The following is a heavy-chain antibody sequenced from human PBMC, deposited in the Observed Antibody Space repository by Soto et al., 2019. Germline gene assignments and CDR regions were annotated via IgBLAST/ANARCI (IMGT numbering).Heavy chain of an antibody. CDR2: INAGNGDT. Sequence: QVQLLQSGAEVKKPGASVKVSCKASGYTFIRYAMHWVRQAPGQSLEWMGWINAGNGDTKYSQKFQDRLTIIRDTSANIVYMGLSSLTSEDTAVYYCARVRSGVGWDYWGQGTLVTVSS. CDR1: GYTFIRYA. CDR3: ARVRSGVGWDY. D-gene: IGHD3-10*01. V-gene: IGHV1-3*01. J-gene: IGHJ4*02.